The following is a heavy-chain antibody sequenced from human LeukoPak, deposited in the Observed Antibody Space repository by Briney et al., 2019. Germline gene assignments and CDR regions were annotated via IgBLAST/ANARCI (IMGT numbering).Heavy chain of an antibody. V-gene: IGHV5-51*01. Sequence: GESLKISCNASGYDFSANWIGWVRQMPGKGLEWMGIIYPDDSDTRYSPSFQGQVTITADKSISTAYLQWSSLKASDTAMYYCAKRDSYGSYPYYFDYWGQGTLVTVSS. CDR3: AKRDSYGSYPYYFDY. CDR2: IYPDDSDT. J-gene: IGHJ4*02. CDR1: GYDFSANW. D-gene: IGHD5-18*01.